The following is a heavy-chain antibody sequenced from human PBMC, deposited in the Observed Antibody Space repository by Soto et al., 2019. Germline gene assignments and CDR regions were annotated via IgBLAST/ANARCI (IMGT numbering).Heavy chain of an antibody. CDR1: GGSISSGDYY. CDR3: ARALYTSSWSHGGAFDI. D-gene: IGHD6-13*01. J-gene: IGHJ3*02. Sequence: QVQLQESGPGLVKPSQTLSLTCTVSGGSISSGDYYWSWIRQPPGKGLEWIGYIYDSGSTYYNPSLKSRVTTSVDTSKKQFSLKLSSVTAADTAVYYCARALYTSSWSHGGAFDIWGQGTRVTVSS. V-gene: IGHV4-30-4*01. CDR2: IYDSGST.